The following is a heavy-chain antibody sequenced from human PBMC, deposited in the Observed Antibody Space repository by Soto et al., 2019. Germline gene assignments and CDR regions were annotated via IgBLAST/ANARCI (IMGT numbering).Heavy chain of an antibody. D-gene: IGHD2-15*01. V-gene: IGHV3-23*01. CDR3: AKRRGAGGHFDY. Sequence: GGSLRLSCAASGFTFSSYAMGWVRQGPGKGLEWVAVVSIGGSTHYADSVRGRFTISRDNSKNTLSLQMNSLTAEDTAVYFCAKRRGAGGHFDYWGQGALVPSPQ. CDR1: GFTFSSYA. CDR2: VSIGGST. J-gene: IGHJ4*02.